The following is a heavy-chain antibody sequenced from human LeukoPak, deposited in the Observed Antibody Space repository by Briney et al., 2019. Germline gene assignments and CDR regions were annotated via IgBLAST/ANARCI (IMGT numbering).Heavy chain of an antibody. CDR1: GFSFSNYW. D-gene: IGHD1-1*01. Sequence: GSLRLSCEASGFSFSNYWMTWVRQAPGKGLEWIGHMYNNGGTKYMPSLSSRVTISRDTSKNQFSLKLNSMTAADTAVYFCARMPVEGTPARHGYFADWGQGTLVAVSS. CDR2: MYNNGGT. V-gene: IGHV4-4*01. CDR3: ARMPVEGTPARHGYFAD. J-gene: IGHJ4*02.